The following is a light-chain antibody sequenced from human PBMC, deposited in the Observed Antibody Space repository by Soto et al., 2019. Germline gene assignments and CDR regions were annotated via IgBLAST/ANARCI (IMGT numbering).Light chain of an antibody. J-gene: IGLJ2*01. CDR3: SSYAGSNNVV. Sequence: QSALTQPPSASGSPGQSVTISCSGTSSDVGGNNYVSWYQQHPGKAPKLMIYEVSKRPSGVPDRFAGSKSGNTASLTVSGLQGEDEDDYCCSSYAGSNNVVFGGGTKLTVL. V-gene: IGLV2-8*01. CDR1: SSDVGGNNY. CDR2: EVS.